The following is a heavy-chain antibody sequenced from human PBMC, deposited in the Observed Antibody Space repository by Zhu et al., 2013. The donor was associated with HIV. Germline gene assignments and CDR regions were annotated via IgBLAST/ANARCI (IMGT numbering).Heavy chain of an antibody. Sequence: QVQLVQSGGEVKKPGASVKVPCKASGYAFTLYGITWVRQAPGQGLEWMGWISTYNDNTNYAQNLQDRVTMTSDTSTNTAYMELRRLRSDDTAVYYCTRGLSGATRGMDVWGQGTTVTVSS. J-gene: IGHJ6*02. CDR2: ISTYNDNT. V-gene: IGHV1-18*01. D-gene: IGHD1-26*01. CDR1: GYAFTLYG. CDR3: TRGLSGATRGMDV.